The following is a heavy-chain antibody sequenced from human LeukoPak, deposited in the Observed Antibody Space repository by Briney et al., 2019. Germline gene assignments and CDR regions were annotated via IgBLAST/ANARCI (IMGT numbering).Heavy chain of an antibody. J-gene: IGHJ4*02. CDR3: ARTMVPTRYFDY. V-gene: IGHV4-38-2*01. Sequence: PSETLSLTCAVSGHSISSDYYWGWIRPPPGKGLEWIGSIYHSGSTYYNPSLKSRVTISVDTSKSQFSLKLSSVTAADTAVYYCARTMVPTRYFDYWGQGTLVTVSS. CDR1: GHSISSDYY. D-gene: IGHD4/OR15-4a*01. CDR2: IYHSGST.